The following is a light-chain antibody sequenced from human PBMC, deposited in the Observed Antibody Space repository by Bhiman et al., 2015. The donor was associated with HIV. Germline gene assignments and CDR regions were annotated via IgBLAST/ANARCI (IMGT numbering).Light chain of an antibody. CDR2: GNS. CDR1: SSNIGAGYD. V-gene: IGLV1-40*01. J-gene: IGLJ1*01. Sequence: QSVLTQPPSVSGAPGQRVTISCTGSSSNIGAGYDVHWYQQLPGRAPKLLISGNSNRPSGVPDRFSGSKSGTSASLAITGLQAEDEADYYCQSYDSRLTEVFGTGTKVTV. CDR3: QSYDSRLTEV.